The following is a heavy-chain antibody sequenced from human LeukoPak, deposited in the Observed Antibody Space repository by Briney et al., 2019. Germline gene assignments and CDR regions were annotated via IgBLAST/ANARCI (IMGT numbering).Heavy chain of an antibody. Sequence: ASVKVSCKDSGYTFTSYGISWVRQAPGQGLEWMGWISAYNGNTNYAQKLQGRVTMTTDTSTSTAYMELRSLRSDDTAVYYCAREGSSSGWYPLYHFDYWGQGTLVTVSS. D-gene: IGHD6-19*01. CDR1: GYTFTSYG. CDR2: ISAYNGNT. J-gene: IGHJ4*02. V-gene: IGHV1-18*01. CDR3: AREGSSSGWYPLYHFDY.